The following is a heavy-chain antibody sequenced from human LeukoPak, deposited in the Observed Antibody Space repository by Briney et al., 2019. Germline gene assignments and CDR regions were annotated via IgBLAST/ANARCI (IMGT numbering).Heavy chain of an antibody. J-gene: IGHJ4*02. V-gene: IGHV4-39*07. CDR3: ARVGGVDTAMVYYFDY. CDR1: GGSISSSSYY. D-gene: IGHD5-18*01. CDR2: IYYSGST. Sequence: SETLSLTCTVSGGSISSSSYYWGWIRQPPGKGLEWIGSIYYSGSTYYNPSLKSRVTISVDTSKNQFSLKLSSVTAADTAVYYCARVGGVDTAMVYYFDYWGQGTPVTVSS.